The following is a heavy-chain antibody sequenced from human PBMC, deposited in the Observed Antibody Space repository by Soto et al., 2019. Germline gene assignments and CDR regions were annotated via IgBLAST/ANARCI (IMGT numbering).Heavy chain of an antibody. J-gene: IGHJ4*02. V-gene: IGHV4-59*01. CDR3: ARTDSGTYGDHFDY. Sequence: SETLSLTCTVSGGSISSYYWSWIRQPPGKGLEWIGYIYYSGSTNYNPSLKSRVTISVDTSKNQFSLKLSSVTAADTAVYYCARTDSGTYGDHFDYWGQGTLVTVSS. CDR2: IYYSGST. CDR1: GGSISSYY. D-gene: IGHD1-26*01.